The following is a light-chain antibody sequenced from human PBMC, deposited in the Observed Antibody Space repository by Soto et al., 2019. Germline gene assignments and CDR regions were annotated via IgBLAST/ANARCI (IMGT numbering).Light chain of an antibody. CDR3: QSYDSSLSGRGI. V-gene: IGLV1-40*01. J-gene: IGLJ2*01. CDR1: SSNIGAGYD. CDR2: GNS. Sequence: QSVLTQPPSVSGAPGQRVTISCTGSSSNIGAGYDVHWYQQLPGTAPKLLIYGNSNRPSGVPDRFSGSKSGTSASLAITGLQAEDEVDYYCQSYDSSLSGRGIFGGGTKVTVL.